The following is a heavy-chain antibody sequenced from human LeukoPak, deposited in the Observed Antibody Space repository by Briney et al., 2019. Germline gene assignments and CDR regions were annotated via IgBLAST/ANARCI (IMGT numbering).Heavy chain of an antibody. Sequence: PGGSLRLSCAASGFTFNNAWMSWLRQAPGKGLEWVGRIKSKTDGGTTDYAAPVKGGFTISRDDSRNTLYLQMNSLKTEDTAVYYCTTGIGGYDYEDYWGQGTLVTVSS. J-gene: IGHJ4*02. CDR2: IKSKTDGGTT. V-gene: IGHV3-15*01. CDR3: TTGIGGYDYEDY. CDR1: GFTFNNAW. D-gene: IGHD5-12*01.